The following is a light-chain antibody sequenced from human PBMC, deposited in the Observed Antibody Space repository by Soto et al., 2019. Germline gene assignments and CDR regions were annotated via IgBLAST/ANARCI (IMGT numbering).Light chain of an antibody. CDR2: EVS. CDR1: NSDAGGYNY. V-gene: IGLV2-14*01. J-gene: IGLJ1*01. CDR3: SSYTSSSTPV. Sequence: QPVLTQPASVSGSPGQSIAISCTGTNSDAGGYNYVSWYQQHPGKAPKLMIYEVSNRPSGVSNRFSGSKSGNTASLTISGLQAEDEADYYCSSYTSSSTPVFGTGTKVTVL.